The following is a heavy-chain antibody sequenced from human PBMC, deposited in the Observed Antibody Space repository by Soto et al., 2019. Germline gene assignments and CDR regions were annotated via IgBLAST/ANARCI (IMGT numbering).Heavy chain of an antibody. Sequence: GASVKVSWKASGYTFTSYGISWVRQAPGQGLEWMGWISAYNGNTNYAQKLQGRVTMTTDTSTSTAYMELRSLRSDDTAVYYCARKVDTATLDYYYGMGVWGQGTTVTVSS. CDR2: ISAYNGNT. CDR3: ARKVDTATLDYYYGMGV. V-gene: IGHV1-18*04. D-gene: IGHD5-18*01. J-gene: IGHJ6*02. CDR1: GYTFTSYG.